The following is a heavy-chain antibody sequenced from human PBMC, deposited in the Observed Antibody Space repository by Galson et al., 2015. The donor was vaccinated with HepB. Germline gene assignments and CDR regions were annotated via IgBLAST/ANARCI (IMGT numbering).Heavy chain of an antibody. V-gene: IGHV1-2*02. CDR2: ITPKRGDT. D-gene: IGHD6-19*01. CDR3: ARDDGYNSGWGY. CDR1: GYTFTDYY. J-gene: IGHJ4*02. Sequence: SVKVACKASGYTFTDYYIQWVRQAPGQGLEWMGWITPKRGDTNYAQTFKGRVTMIRDTSISTAYLKVSGLRSDDTAMYFCARDDGYNSGWGYWGQGTLVTVSS.